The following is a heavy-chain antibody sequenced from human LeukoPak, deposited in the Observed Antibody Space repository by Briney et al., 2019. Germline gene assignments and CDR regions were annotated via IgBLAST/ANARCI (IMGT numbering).Heavy chain of an antibody. CDR2: NSDSGSSS. Sequence: GGSLRLSCAASGFTFSSYAMSWVRQAPGKGLAWVAGNSDSGSSSYYTDSVKGRFTISRDNSKNTPYLQMNSLRAEDTAVYYCAKEDSGWHFDYWGQGTLVTVSS. J-gene: IGHJ4*02. CDR1: GFTFSSYA. V-gene: IGHV3-23*01. D-gene: IGHD6-19*01. CDR3: AKEDSGWHFDY.